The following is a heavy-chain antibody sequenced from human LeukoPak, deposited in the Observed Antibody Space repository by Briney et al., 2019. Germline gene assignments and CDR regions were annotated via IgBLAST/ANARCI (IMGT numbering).Heavy chain of an antibody. V-gene: IGHV4-59*01. D-gene: IGHD6-19*01. CDR2: IYSSGST. J-gene: IGHJ4*02. CDR3: ARGPRSYSSGWYNVY. CDR1: GGSISSYY. Sequence: SETLSLTCTVSGGSISSYYWSWIRQPPGKGLEWIGYIYSSGSTNYNPSLKSRVTISVDTSKNQFSLKLSSVIAADTAVYYCARGPRSYSSGWYNVYWGQGTLVTVSS.